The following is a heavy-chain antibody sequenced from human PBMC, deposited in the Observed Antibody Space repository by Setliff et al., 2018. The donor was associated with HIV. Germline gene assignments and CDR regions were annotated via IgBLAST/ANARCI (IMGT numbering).Heavy chain of an antibody. CDR2: ISGNSGAV. Sequence: GGSLRLSCAASGFTFSSYSMNWVRQAPGKGLEWVSFISGNSGAVTYADSVKGRFTISRDNARNSLYLQLNSLRAEDAAVYYCARDRGGSYTPLDFWGQGTLVTVSS. CDR1: GFTFSSYS. V-gene: IGHV3-48*01. D-gene: IGHD1-26*01. CDR3: ARDRGGSYTPLDF. J-gene: IGHJ4*02.